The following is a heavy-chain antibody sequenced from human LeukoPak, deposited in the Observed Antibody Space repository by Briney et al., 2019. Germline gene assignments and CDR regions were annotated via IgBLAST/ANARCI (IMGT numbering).Heavy chain of an antibody. D-gene: IGHD2-2*01. CDR3: AKDQEPIGYCSSTSCPEYYYYYGMDV. Sequence: GGSLRLSCAASGFTFSSYGMHWVRQAPGKGLEWVAVISYDGSNKYYADSVKGRFTISRDNSKNTLYLQMNSLRAEDTAVYYCAKDQEPIGYCSSTSCPEYYYYYGMDVWGQGTTVTVSS. CDR1: GFTFSSYG. V-gene: IGHV3-30*18. CDR2: ISYDGSNK. J-gene: IGHJ6*02.